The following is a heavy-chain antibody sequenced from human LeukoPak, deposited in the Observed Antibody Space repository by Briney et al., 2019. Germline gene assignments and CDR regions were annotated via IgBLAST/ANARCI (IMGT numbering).Heavy chain of an antibody. Sequence: ASVKVSCKASGYTFTGYYMHWVRQAPGQGLEWMGWINPNSGGTNYAQKFQGRVTMTRDTSISTAYMELSRLRSDDTAVYYCARGRPHNGMYFDYWGQGTLVTVSS. D-gene: IGHD1-14*01. V-gene: IGHV1-2*02. CDR1: GYTFTGYY. J-gene: IGHJ4*02. CDR3: ARGRPHNGMYFDY. CDR2: INPNSGGT.